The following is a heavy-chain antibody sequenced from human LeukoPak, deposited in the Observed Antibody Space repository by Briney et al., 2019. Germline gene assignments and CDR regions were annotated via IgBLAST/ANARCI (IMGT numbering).Heavy chain of an antibody. V-gene: IGHV4-59*08. CDR3: ARHVDGRRRPDIFDI. CDR2: IYYSGST. CDR1: GRSISSYY. J-gene: IGHJ3*02. D-gene: IGHD5-24*01. Sequence: PSQTLSLACTVSGRSISSYYSSCIRQPPGKGMEWVGYIYYSGSTTYHPSLKSRVTISVDPPTNQLSLNLRCVAATDPAVISFARHVDGRRRPDIFDIGGQGTMVTVS.